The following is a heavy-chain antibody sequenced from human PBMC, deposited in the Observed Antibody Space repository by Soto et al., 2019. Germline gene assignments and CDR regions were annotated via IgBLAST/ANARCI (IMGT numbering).Heavy chain of an antibody. D-gene: IGHD3-10*01. Sequence: QLQLQESGPGLVKPSETLSLTCTVSGGSISSSSYYWGWIRQPPGKGLEWIGSIYYSGSTYYNPSLKSRVTISVDTSKNQFSLKLSSVTAADTAVYYCARHQRRDSWFGELSIDYWGQGTLVTVSS. CDR3: ARHQRRDSWFGELSIDY. CDR2: IYYSGST. J-gene: IGHJ4*02. CDR1: GGSISSSSYY. V-gene: IGHV4-39*01.